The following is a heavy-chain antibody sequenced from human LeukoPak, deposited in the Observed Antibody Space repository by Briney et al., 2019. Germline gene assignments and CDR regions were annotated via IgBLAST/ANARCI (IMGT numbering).Heavy chain of an antibody. CDR2: ISRSGSTK. V-gene: IGHV3-48*03. CDR3: ARVLRYRSGGNCYSGGLGYMDV. D-gene: IGHD2-15*01. CDR1: GFTFSSYE. Sequence: GGSLRLSCAASGFTFSSYEMNWVRQAPGKGLEWVSSISRSGSTKYYADSVKGRFTISRDNAKNSLFLQMNSLRAEDTAVYYCARVLRYRSGGNCYSGGLGYMDVWGKGTTVTISS. J-gene: IGHJ6*03.